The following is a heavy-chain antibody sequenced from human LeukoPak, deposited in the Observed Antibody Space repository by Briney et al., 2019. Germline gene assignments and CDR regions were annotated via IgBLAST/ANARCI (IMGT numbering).Heavy chain of an antibody. D-gene: IGHD4-17*01. CDR2: IKQDGSEK. Sequence: GGSLRLSCAASGFTFSSYSMSWVRQAPGKGLEWVANIKQDGSEKYYVDSVKGRFTISRDNAKNSLYLQMNSLRAEDTAVYYCAREVFYGDYFDYWGQGTLVTVSS. J-gene: IGHJ4*02. V-gene: IGHV3-7*01. CDR1: GFTFSSYS. CDR3: AREVFYGDYFDY.